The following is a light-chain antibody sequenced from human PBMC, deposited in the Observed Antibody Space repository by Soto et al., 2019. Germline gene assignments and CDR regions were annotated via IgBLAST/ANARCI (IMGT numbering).Light chain of an antibody. CDR3: QQYNTWHPKMA. V-gene: IGKV3-15*01. CDR2: GAS. Sequence: VVTQSPATLSVFPGETATLSCRASQSVSSDLASYQQRPGQAPRLLIYGASTRATGIPARFRGSGSGTEFRLTISSLQSEDFATYYCQQYNTWHPKMAFGRGTKVDIK. J-gene: IGKJ1*01. CDR1: QSVSSD.